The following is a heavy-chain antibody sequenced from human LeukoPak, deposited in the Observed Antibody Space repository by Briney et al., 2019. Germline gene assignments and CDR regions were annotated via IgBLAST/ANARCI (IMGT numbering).Heavy chain of an antibody. J-gene: IGHJ2*01. V-gene: IGHV4-59*08. CDR3: ARQGGGFWYFDL. CDR2: IYYSGST. Sequence: SETLSLACTVSGGSISSYYWSWIRQPPGKGLEWIGYIYYSGSTNYNPSLKSRVTISVDTSKNQFSLKLSSVTAADTAVYYCARQGGGFWYFDLWGRGTLVTVS. D-gene: IGHD6-25*01. CDR1: GGSISSYY.